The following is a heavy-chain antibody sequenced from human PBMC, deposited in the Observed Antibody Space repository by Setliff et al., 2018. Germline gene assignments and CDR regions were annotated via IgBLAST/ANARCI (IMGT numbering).Heavy chain of an antibody. Sequence: GGSLRLSCAASGFTFSTYRMHWVRQAPGKGLEWVAFIWGDGGNKFHADSVKGRFTISRDNSKNTLYLQMNSLRPEGTAVYYCARTCSGSGCYAGLESWGQGTPVTVSS. CDR3: ARTCSGSGCYAGLES. CDR2: IWGDGGNK. V-gene: IGHV3-30*02. CDR1: GFTFSTYR. D-gene: IGHD2-15*01. J-gene: IGHJ4*02.